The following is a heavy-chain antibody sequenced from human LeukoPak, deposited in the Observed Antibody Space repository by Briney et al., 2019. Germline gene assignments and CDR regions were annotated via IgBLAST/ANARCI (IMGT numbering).Heavy chain of an antibody. CDR1: GGSISSYY. J-gene: IGHJ6*03. D-gene: IGHD5-18*01. CDR3: ARGIGYSYGYSDYYYMDV. Sequence: SETLSLTCTVSGGSISSYYWSWIRQPAGKGLEWIGRIYTSGSTNYNPSLKSRVTMSVDTSKNQFSLKLSSVTAADTAVYYCARGIGYSYGYSDYYYMDVWGKGTTVTVSS. V-gene: IGHV4-4*07. CDR2: IYTSGST.